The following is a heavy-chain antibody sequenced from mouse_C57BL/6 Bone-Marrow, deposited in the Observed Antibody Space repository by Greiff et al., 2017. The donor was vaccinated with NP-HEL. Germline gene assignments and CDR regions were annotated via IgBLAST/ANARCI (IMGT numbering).Heavy chain of an antibody. D-gene: IGHD1-1*01. J-gene: IGHJ2*01. V-gene: IGHV1-53*01. Sequence: VQLQQPGTELVKPGASVKLSCKASGYTFTSYWMHWVKPRPGQGLEWIGNINPSNGGTNYNEKFKSKATLTVDKSSSTAYMQLSSLTSEDSAVYYCATITTVVPVRGYFDYWGQGTTLTVSS. CDR1: GYTFTSYW. CDR2: INPSNGGT. CDR3: ATITTVVPVRGYFDY.